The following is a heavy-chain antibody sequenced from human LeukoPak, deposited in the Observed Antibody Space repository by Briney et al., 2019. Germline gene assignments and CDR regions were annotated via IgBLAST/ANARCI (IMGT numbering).Heavy chain of an antibody. Sequence: GGSLRLSCAASGFTFSSYGMHWVRQAPGKGLEWVAFIRYDGSNKYYADSVKGRFTISRDNAKNSLSLQMNSLRAEDTAVYYCARPISSGIAAAGTGRYWGQGTLVTVSS. CDR2: IRYDGSNK. CDR1: GFTFSSYG. V-gene: IGHV3-30*02. D-gene: IGHD6-13*01. CDR3: ARPISSGIAAAGTGRY. J-gene: IGHJ4*02.